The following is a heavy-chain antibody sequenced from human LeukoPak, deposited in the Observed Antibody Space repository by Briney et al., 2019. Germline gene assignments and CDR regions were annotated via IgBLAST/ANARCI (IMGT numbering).Heavy chain of an antibody. CDR3: ARLRMVRGVITHFDY. CDR1: DDSINNDRYC. V-gene: IGHV4-39*07. D-gene: IGHD3-10*01. J-gene: IGHJ4*02. Sequence: SGTLSLTCAISDDSINNDRYCWACIRQPPGKGLEWIASINYSGRTYYNPSLNSRPIISVDTSKNHFSLDLSSVTAADTAVYYCARLRMVRGVITHFDYWGQGTLVTVSS. CDR2: INYSGRT.